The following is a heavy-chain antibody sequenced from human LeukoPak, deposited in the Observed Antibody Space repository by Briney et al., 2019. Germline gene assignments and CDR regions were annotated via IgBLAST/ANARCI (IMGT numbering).Heavy chain of an antibody. Sequence: GGSLRLSCAASGFTVSSHAMNWVRQTPGKGLEWVSAISGSGGSTYYADSVKGRFSISRDKSKNTLFQQMNSLRAEDTAVYYCAKEDMGYIDYWGQGNLVTVSS. CDR2: ISGSGGST. CDR3: AKEDMGYIDY. V-gene: IGHV3-23*01. J-gene: IGHJ4*02. D-gene: IGHD2-15*01. CDR1: GFTVSSHA.